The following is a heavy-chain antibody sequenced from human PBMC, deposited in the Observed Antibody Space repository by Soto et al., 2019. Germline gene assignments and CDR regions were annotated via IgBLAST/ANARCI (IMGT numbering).Heavy chain of an antibody. CDR3: ARDRTIFGVVVSRNWFDH. CDR2: IYYSGST. J-gene: IGHJ5*02. V-gene: IGHV4-61*01. D-gene: IGHD3-3*01. Sequence: PSETLSLTCTVSGGSVSSGSYYWSWIRQPPGKGLEWIGYIYYSGSTNYNPSLKSRVTISVDTSKNQFSLKLSSVTAADTAVYYCARDRTIFGVVVSRNWFDHWGQGTLVTVSS. CDR1: GGSVSSGSYY.